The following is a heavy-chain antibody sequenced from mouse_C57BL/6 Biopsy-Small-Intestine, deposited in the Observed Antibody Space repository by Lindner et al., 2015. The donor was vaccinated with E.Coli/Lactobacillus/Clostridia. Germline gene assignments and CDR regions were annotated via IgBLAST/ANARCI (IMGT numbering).Heavy chain of an antibody. Sequence: VQLQESWTWPGETFSDSVPHLHCHWHFPSPLEIYRWSWIRQFPGNKLEWIGYIYYSGTITYNPSLTSRTTITRDTPKNQFFLEMNSLTAEDTATYYCARYSNYEDYWGQGTTLTVSS. V-gene: IGHV3-5*01. J-gene: IGHJ2*01. CDR1: HFPSPLEIYR. D-gene: IGHD2-5*01. CDR3: ARYSNYEDY. CDR2: IYYSGTI.